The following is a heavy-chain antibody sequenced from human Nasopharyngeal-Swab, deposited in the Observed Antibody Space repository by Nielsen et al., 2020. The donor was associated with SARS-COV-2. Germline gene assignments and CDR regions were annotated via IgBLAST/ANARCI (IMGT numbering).Heavy chain of an antibody. Sequence: LKISCAASGFTFSSYWMHWVRQAPRTGLVWVSRINSDGSSTSDADSAKGRFTISRVTAKNTLNMQMNSLRAEDTAVYYCARVWYLSPAGGWFDPWGQGTLVTVSS. CDR3: ARVWYLSPAGGWFDP. J-gene: IGHJ5*02. D-gene: IGHD4-23*01. V-gene: IGHV3-74*01. CDR2: INSDGSST. CDR1: GFTFSSYW.